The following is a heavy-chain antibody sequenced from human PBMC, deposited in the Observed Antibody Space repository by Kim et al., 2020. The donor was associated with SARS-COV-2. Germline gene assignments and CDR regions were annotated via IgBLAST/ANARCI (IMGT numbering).Heavy chain of an antibody. Sequence: KSRVTISVDTSKNQFSLKLSSVTAADTAVYYCARPVPSRYQLTPDFAFDIWGQGTMVTVSS. V-gene: IGHV4-39*01. D-gene: IGHD2-2*01. J-gene: IGHJ3*02. CDR3: ARPVPSRYQLTPDFAFDI.